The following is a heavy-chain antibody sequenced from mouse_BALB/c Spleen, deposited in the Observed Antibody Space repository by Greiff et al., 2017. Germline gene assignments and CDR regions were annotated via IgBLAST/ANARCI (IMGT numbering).Heavy chain of an antibody. CDR2: INSNGGST. CDR1: GFTFSSYG. J-gene: IGHJ3*01. CDR3: ARDGIGGFAY. D-gene: IGHD3-1*01. V-gene: IGHV5-6-3*01. Sequence: EVMLVESGGGLVQPGGSLKLSCAASGFTFSSYGMSWVRQTPDKRLELVATINSNGGSTYYPDSVKGRFTISRDNAKNTLYLQMSSLKSEDTAMYYCARDGIGGFAYWGQGTLVTVSA.